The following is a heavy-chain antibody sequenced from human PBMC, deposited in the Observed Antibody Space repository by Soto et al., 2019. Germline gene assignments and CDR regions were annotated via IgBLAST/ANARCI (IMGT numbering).Heavy chain of an antibody. J-gene: IGHJ3*02. CDR3: ARDRRSSGWYDAFDI. D-gene: IGHD6-19*01. CDR2: IYYSGST. V-gene: IGHV4-61*01. CDR1: GGSVSSVSYY. Sequence: QVQLQESGPGLVKPSETLSLTCTVSGGSVSSVSYYWSWIRQPPGKGLEWIGDIYYSGSTNYNPSLKGRVTISVDTSKNQFSLKLSSVTAADTAVYYCARDRRSSGWYDAFDIWGQGTMVTVSS.